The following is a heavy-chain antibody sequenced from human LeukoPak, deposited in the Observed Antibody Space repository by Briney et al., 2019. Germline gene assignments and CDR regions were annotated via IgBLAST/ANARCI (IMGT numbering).Heavy chain of an antibody. V-gene: IGHV3-53*04. CDR3: ARDTRLVGATPGYYYYGMDV. D-gene: IGHD1-26*01. CDR2: IYSGGST. CDR1: GFTVSSNY. Sequence: PGGSLRLSCAASGFTVSSNYMSWVRQAPGKGLEWVSVIYSGGSTYYADSVKGRFTISRHNSKNTRYLQMNSLRAEDTAVYYCARDTRLVGATPGYYYYGMDVWGQGTTVTVSS. J-gene: IGHJ6*02.